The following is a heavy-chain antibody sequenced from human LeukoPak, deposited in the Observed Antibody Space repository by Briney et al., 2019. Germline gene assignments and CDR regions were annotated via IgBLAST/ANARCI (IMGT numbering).Heavy chain of an antibody. J-gene: IGHJ4*02. CDR2: IIPILGIA. D-gene: IGHD3-10*01. Sequence: GSSVKVSCKASGGTFSSYAISWVRQAPGQGLERMGRIIPILGIANYAQKFQGRVTITADKSTSTAYMELSSLRSEDTAVYYCASRFVGKVRGVISLDYWGQGTLVTVSS. CDR1: GGTFSSYA. V-gene: IGHV1-69*04. CDR3: ASRFVGKVRGVISLDY.